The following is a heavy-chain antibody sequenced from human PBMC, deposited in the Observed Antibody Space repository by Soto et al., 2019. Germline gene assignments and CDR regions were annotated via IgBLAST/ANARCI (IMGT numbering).Heavy chain of an antibody. CDR2: IWYDGSNK. CDR3: ARDSAIYYDFWSGSPPDY. V-gene: IGHV3-33*01. D-gene: IGHD3-3*01. Sequence: QVQLVESGGGVVQPGRSLRLSCAASGFTFSSYGMHWVRQAPGKGLEWVAVIWYDGSNKYYADSAKGRFTISRDNSKNTLYLQMNSLRAEDTAVYYCARDSAIYYDFWSGSPPDYWGQGTLVTVSS. CDR1: GFTFSSYG. J-gene: IGHJ4*02.